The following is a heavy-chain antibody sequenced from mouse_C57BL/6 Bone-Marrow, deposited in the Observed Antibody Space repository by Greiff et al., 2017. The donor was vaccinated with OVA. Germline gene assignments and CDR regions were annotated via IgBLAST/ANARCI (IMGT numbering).Heavy chain of an antibody. V-gene: IGHV1-4*01. Sequence: VQLVESGAELARPGASVKMSCKASGYTLTSYTMHWVKQRPGQGLEWIGYINPSSGYTKYNQKFKDKATLTADKSSSTAYMQLSSLTSEDSAVYYCAILLQSFAYWGQGTLVTVSA. D-gene: IGHD1-1*01. CDR1: GYTLTSYT. CDR3: AILLQSFAY. CDR2: INPSSGYT. J-gene: IGHJ3*01.